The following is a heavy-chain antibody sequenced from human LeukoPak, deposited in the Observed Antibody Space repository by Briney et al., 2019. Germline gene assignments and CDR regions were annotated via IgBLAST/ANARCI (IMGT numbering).Heavy chain of an antibody. CDR3: ARGSSGTYFQFIDY. CDR2: IKQGGSEK. J-gene: IGHJ4*02. Sequence: GGSLRLSCAPSGFTFTSYWMGWVRQSPVKGLEWVASIKQGGSEKHYVDSMKGRFTISRDNAQNSLYLEMNSLRAEDTAVYYCARGSSGTYFQFIDYWGQGTLVTVSS. CDR1: GFTFTSYW. V-gene: IGHV3-7*01. D-gene: IGHD1-26*01.